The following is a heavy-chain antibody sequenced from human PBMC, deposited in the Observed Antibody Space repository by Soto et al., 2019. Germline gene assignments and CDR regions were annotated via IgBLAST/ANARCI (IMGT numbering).Heavy chain of an antibody. CDR3: ARDRHNNFFDP. Sequence: QVQLQESGPGLVKPSQTLSLTCTVSGASMSSGGYYWTWIRQSPGKGLEWIGYIYYSGSTYYNPSLESRFAISLATSRSQFSLTLHSVTAADTAIYYCARDRHNNFFDPWGQGTLVTVSS. CDR2: IYYSGST. V-gene: IGHV4-31*03. J-gene: IGHJ5*02. CDR1: GASMSSGGYY. D-gene: IGHD6-6*01.